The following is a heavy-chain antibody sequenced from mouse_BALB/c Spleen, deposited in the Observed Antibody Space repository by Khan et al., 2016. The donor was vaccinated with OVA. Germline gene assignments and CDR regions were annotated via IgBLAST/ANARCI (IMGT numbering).Heavy chain of an antibody. D-gene: IGHD1-1*01. V-gene: IGHV5-17*02. CDR3: TRSYYYGYYFDY. J-gene: IGHJ2*01. CDR2: ISGDSSTI. CDR1: GFTFSSYG. Sequence: EVELVESGGGLVQPGGSRKLSCAASGFTFSSYGMHWVRQTPEKGLEWVAYISGDSSTIYYADTVKGRFTISRDNPKNTLLLQMPSIRSEDTAMYYCTRSYYYGYYFDYWGQGTTLTVSS.